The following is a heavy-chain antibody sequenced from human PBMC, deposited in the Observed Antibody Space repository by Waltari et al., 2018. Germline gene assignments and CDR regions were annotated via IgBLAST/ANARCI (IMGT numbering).Heavy chain of an antibody. D-gene: IGHD4-17*01. Sequence: QMQLQESGPGLVKPSETLTLTCIVSGGSLTSRTYYWAWIHQPPGKGLEWIATIHYNGSTYYNPSLKGRVTISPDTSKNQFSLKMTSLTAADTAVYYCARRMRAVTRDYGLDVWGQGTTVTVSS. V-gene: IGHV4-39*07. CDR3: ARRMRAVTRDYGLDV. CDR2: IHYNGST. CDR1: GGSLTSRTYY. J-gene: IGHJ6*02.